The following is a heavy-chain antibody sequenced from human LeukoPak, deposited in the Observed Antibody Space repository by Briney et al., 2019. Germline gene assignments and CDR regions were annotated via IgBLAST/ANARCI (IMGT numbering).Heavy chain of an antibody. CDR2: IYSGGST. CDR1: GFTVSSNY. CDR3: ARTAPYSRAFDI. D-gene: IGHD1-26*01. J-gene: IGHJ3*02. Sequence: PGGSLRLSCAASGFTVSSNYMSWVRQAPGKGLEWVSVIYSGGSTCYADSVKGRFTISRDNSKNTLYLQMNSLRAEDTAVYYCARTAPYSRAFDIWGQGTMVTVSS. V-gene: IGHV3-53*01.